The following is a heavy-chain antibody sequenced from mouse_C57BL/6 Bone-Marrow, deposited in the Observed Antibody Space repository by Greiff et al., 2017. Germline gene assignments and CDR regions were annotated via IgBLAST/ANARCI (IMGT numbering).Heavy chain of an antibody. CDR1: GYTFTSYW. CDR2: IDPSDSYT. V-gene: IGHV1-69*01. D-gene: IGHD2-2*01. J-gene: IGHJ3*01. CDR3: ARGGLPFAY. Sequence: QVQLQQPGAELVMPGASVKLSCKASGYTFTSYWMHWVKQRPGQGLEWIGEIDPSDSYTNYNQKFKGKSTLTVDKSSSTAYMQLSSLTSEDSAVYYCARGGLPFAYWGQGTLVTVSA.